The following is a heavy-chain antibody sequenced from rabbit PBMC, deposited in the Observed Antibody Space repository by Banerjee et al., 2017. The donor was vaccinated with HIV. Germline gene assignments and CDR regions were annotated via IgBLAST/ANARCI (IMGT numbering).Heavy chain of an antibody. Sequence: QEQLVESGGGLVQPEGSLTLTCTASGFSFSNKYVMCWVRQAPGKGLELIGCIRAGSGDTWYASWVNGRFTISRTSSTTVTLQMTSLTAADTATYFCARDLTGVTGWNFNLWGPGTLVTVS. CDR2: IRAGSGDT. J-gene: IGHJ4*01. V-gene: IGHV1S45*01. D-gene: IGHD7-1*01. CDR3: ARDLTGVTGWNFNL. CDR1: GFSFSNKYV.